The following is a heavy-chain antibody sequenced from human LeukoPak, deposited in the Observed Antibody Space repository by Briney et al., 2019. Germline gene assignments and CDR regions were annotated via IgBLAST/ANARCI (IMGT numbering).Heavy chain of an antibody. CDR2: FYVSGST. D-gene: IGHD2-2*01. Sequence: PSQTLSLTCTVSGVSISRGGYFWSWIRQPAGKGLEWIGRFYVSGSTNYNPSLQSRVTISVDTSKNQFSLKLTSVTAADTAVYYCAVGNCPTTSCYPGVAFDIWGQGTMVTVSS. V-gene: IGHV4-61*02. J-gene: IGHJ3*02. CDR1: GVSISRGGYF. CDR3: AVGNCPTTSCYPGVAFDI.